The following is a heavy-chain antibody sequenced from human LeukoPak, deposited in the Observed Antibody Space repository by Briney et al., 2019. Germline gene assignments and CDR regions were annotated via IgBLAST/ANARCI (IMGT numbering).Heavy chain of an antibody. D-gene: IGHD3-22*01. J-gene: IGHJ4*02. CDR2: FYYSGST. CDR3: ARRDGSGYYAYYFDY. Sequence: PSETLSPTCTVSGGSISSYYWSWIRQPPGKGLEWIGFFYYSGSTNYNPSLKSRVTISVDTSKNQFSLKLSSVTAADTAVYYCARRDGSGYYAYYFDYWGQGTLVTVSS. CDR1: GGSISSYY. V-gene: IGHV4-59*01.